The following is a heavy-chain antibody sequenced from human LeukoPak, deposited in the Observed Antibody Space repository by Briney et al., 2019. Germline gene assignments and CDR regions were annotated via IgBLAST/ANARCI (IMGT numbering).Heavy chain of an antibody. Sequence: GESLKISCKGSGYSFTSYWIGWVRQMPGKGLEWMGIIYPGDSDTRYSPSFQGQVTISADKSISTAYLQWSSLKASDTAMYYCAILSRDDYGGYVISWYFDYWGQGTLVTVSS. D-gene: IGHD4-17*01. V-gene: IGHV5-51*01. J-gene: IGHJ4*02. CDR3: AILSRDDYGGYVISWYFDY. CDR1: GYSFTSYW. CDR2: IYPGDSDT.